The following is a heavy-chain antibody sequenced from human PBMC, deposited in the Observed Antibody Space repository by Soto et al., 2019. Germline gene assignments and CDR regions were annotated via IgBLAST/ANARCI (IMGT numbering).Heavy chain of an antibody. Sequence: QVQLQESGPGLVKPSQTLSLTCTVSGGSISSGDYYWSWIRQPPGKGLEWIGYIYYSGSTYYNPSLKSRVTISVDTSKNQFSLKLSSVTAADTAVYYCARDNASFGVVRIGGWFDPWGQGTLVTVSS. V-gene: IGHV4-30-4*01. CDR1: GGSISSGDYY. CDR2: IYYSGST. D-gene: IGHD3-3*01. J-gene: IGHJ5*02. CDR3: ARDNASFGVVRIGGWFDP.